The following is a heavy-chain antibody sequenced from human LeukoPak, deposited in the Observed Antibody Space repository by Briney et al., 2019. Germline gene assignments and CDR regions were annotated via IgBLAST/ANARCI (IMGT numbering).Heavy chain of an antibody. Sequence: GSSLRLSCEASGFTFSTYWMSWVRQAPGKGPECVANIKPDGSDKYYVDSMKGRFAISRDNAKNSLYLQMNNLRAEDTAVYYCAREGFPPGVLHWGQGTLVTVSS. D-gene: IGHD2-2*01. CDR1: GFTFSTYW. V-gene: IGHV3-7*01. CDR3: AREGFPPGVLH. J-gene: IGHJ1*01. CDR2: IKPDGSDK.